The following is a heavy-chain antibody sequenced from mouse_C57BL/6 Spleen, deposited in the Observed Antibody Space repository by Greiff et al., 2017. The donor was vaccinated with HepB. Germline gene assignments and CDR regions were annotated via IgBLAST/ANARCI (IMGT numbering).Heavy chain of an antibody. CDR2: IYPGDGDT. D-gene: IGHD2-2*01. J-gene: IGHJ2*01. Sequence: QVQLQQSGAELVKPGASVKISCKASGYAFSSYWMNWVKQRPGKGLEWIGQIYPGDGDTNYNGKFKGKATLTADKSSSTAYMQLSSLTSEDSAVYFCARGGMVTTLFDYWGQGTTLTVSS. CDR3: ARGGMVTTLFDY. CDR1: GYAFSSYW. V-gene: IGHV1-80*01.